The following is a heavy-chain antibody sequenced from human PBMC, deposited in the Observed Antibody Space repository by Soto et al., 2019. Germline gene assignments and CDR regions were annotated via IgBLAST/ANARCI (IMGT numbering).Heavy chain of an antibody. Sequence: GGSLRLSCAASGFSVSSNYMSWVRQAPGKGLEWVSVIYSGGSTYYADSVKGRFTISKDNSKNTLYLQMNSLRAEDTAVYYCTRSSSGGNFAYWVQGTLVTVS. CDR1: GFSVSSNY. J-gene: IGHJ4*02. D-gene: IGHD6-19*01. CDR3: TRSSSGGNFAY. CDR2: IYSGGST. V-gene: IGHV3-66*01.